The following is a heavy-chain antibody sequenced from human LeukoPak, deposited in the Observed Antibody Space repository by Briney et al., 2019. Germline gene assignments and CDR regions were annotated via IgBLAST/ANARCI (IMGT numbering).Heavy chain of an antibody. CDR1: GGSMSSGGYS. J-gene: IGHJ5*02. Sequence: SETLSLTCAVSGGSMSSGGYSGSWIRQPPGKGLEWIGYIYHSGSTYYNPSLKSRVTISVDRSKNQFSLKLSSVTAADTAVYYCARDRTGSNWFDPWGQGTLVTVSS. CDR3: ARDRTGSNWFDP. D-gene: IGHD1-14*01. CDR2: IYHSGST. V-gene: IGHV4-30-2*01.